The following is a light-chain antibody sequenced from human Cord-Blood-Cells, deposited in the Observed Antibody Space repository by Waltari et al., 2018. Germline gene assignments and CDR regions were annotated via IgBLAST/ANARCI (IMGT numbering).Light chain of an antibody. CDR3: SSYTSSSTLFYV. V-gene: IGLV2-14*01. Sequence: QSALTQPASVSGSPGQSITISCTGTSSDVGGYNYVSWYQQHPGKAPKLMIYELSNRPSGVSNRFSDSKSGNTASLTISGLQAEDDADYYCSSYTSSSTLFYVFGTGTKVTVL. J-gene: IGLJ1*01. CDR1: SSDVGGYNY. CDR2: ELS.